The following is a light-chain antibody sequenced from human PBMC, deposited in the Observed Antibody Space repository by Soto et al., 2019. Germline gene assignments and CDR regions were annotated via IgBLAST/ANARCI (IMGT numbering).Light chain of an antibody. CDR2: KAS. J-gene: IGKJ1*01. Sequence: DIQMTQSPSTLSASVGDRVTITCRASQTIDSWLAWYQQRPGKPPNLLIYKASTLASGVPSRFSGSGSGTEFNLTINRLQTDDFATYDCQQYHIYSGTFGQGTKLDIK. CDR3: QQYHIYSGT. V-gene: IGKV1-5*03. CDR1: QTIDSW.